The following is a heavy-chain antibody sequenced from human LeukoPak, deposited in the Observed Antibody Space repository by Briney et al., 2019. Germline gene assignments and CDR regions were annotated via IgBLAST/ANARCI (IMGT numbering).Heavy chain of an antibody. CDR2: TNGATGNT. CDR1: GYTFTNYA. V-gene: IGHV1-3*02. Sequence: ASVTVSCTASGYTFTNYALHWMRQAPGQSLEWMGWTNGATGNTRFSQDFQGRLTITIDTSASTGYVELSSLRSEDTAVYYCARSPGGNARTWLDYWGQGTLVTVFS. J-gene: IGHJ4*02. CDR3: ARSPGGNARTWLDY. D-gene: IGHD4-23*01.